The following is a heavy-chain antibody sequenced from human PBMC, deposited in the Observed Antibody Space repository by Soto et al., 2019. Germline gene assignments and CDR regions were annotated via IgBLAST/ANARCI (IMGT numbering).Heavy chain of an antibody. CDR2: ISGRGDAT. Sequence: LRLSCAASGFSFSRYLMTWVRQTPGQGLEWVSSISGRGDATYYADSVKGRFTISRDNSKNTLFLQMNSLGADDTAVYYCAKDPILTTPPSFDPWGQGTLVTVSS. J-gene: IGHJ5*02. CDR3: AKDPILTTPPSFDP. CDR1: GFSFSRYL. D-gene: IGHD3-9*01. V-gene: IGHV3-23*01.